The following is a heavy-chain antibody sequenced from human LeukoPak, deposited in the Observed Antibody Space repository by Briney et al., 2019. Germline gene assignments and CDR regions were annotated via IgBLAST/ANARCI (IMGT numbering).Heavy chain of an antibody. CDR3: ARDHQDAFDI. CDR2: IYYRGGT. Sequence: PSETLSLTCTVSGGSISSSSYYWGWIRQPPGEGLEWIGYIYYRGGTNYNPSLKSRVTISVDTSKNQFSLKLSSVTAADTAVYYCARDHQDAFDIWGQGTMVTVSS. CDR1: GGSISSSSYY. J-gene: IGHJ3*02. V-gene: IGHV4-61*01.